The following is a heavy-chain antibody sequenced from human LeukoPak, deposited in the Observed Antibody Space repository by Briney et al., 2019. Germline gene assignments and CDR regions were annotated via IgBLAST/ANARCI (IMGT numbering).Heavy chain of an antibody. D-gene: IGHD2-2*01. Sequence: GESLKISCKGSGYSFTSYWIGWVRQMPGKGLEWMGIIYPGDSDTRYSPSFQGQVTISADKSISTAYLQWSSLKASDTAMYYCARHHGGTIRYCSSTSCYYNAFDIWGQGTMVTVSS. J-gene: IGHJ3*02. CDR3: ARHHGGTIRYCSSTSCYYNAFDI. CDR2: IYPGDSDT. CDR1: GYSFTSYW. V-gene: IGHV5-51*01.